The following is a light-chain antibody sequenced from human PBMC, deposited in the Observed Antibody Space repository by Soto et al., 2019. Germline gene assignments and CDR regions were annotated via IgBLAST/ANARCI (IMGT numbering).Light chain of an antibody. Sequence: QSVLTQPPSVSGAPGQRVTISSTGSSSNIGAGYDVHWYQQLPGTAPKLLIYGNSNRPSGVPDRFSGSKSGTSASLAITGLQAEDEADYYCLSYDSSLSASVFGGGTKLTVL. CDR2: GNS. CDR3: LSYDSSLSASV. J-gene: IGLJ3*02. CDR1: SSNIGAGYD. V-gene: IGLV1-40*01.